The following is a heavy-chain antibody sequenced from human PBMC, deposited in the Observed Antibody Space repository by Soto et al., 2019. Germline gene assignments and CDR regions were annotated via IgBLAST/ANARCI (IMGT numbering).Heavy chain of an antibody. J-gene: IGHJ4*02. CDR2: IRATGDTT. CDR1: GFGFGGFA. D-gene: IGHD7-27*01. V-gene: IGHV3-23*01. Sequence: EVQLLESGGGLVQPGGALRLSCAASGFGFGGFAMNWVRQAPGKGLEWVSAIRATGDTTHYADSVKGRFTISRDNSKNILYLQMNSLRAEDTAVYYCAKENGILGANWGIFQSRGQGSLVTVSS. CDR3: AKENGILGANWGIFQS.